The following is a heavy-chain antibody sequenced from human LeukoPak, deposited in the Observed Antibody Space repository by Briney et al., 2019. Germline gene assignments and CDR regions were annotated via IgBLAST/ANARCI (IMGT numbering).Heavy chain of an antibody. D-gene: IGHD1-26*01. CDR1: GYTLTELS. V-gene: IGHV1-24*01. J-gene: IGHJ6*02. CDR3: ATYSWGYYYYYGMDV. CDR2: FDPEDGET. Sequence: APVKVSCKVSGYTLTELSMHWVRQAPGKGLEWMGGFDPEDGETIYAQKFQGRVTMTEDTSTDTAYMELSSLRSEDTAVYYCATYSWGYYYYYGMDVWGQGTTVTVSS.